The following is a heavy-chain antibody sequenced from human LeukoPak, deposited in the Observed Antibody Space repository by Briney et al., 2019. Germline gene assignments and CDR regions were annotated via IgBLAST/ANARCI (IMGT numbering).Heavy chain of an antibody. CDR3: ARSSHSEDWFDP. CDR2: ISSSSSYI. D-gene: IGHD2-21*01. Sequence: GGSLRLSCAASGFTVSSNYMSWVRQAPGKGLEWVSSISSSSSYIYYADSVKGRFTISRDNAKNSLYLQMNSLRAEDTAVYYCARSSHSEDWFDPWGQGTLVTVSS. CDR1: GFTVSSNY. J-gene: IGHJ5*02. V-gene: IGHV3-21*01.